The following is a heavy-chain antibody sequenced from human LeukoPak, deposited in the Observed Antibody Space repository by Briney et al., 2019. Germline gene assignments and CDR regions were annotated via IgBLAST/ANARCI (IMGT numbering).Heavy chain of an antibody. CDR3: ARGAYSSSWLNFDY. CDR1: GFTFSSYA. Sequence: PGGSLRLSCAASGFTFSSYAMTWVRQTPGKGLEWVSDINGSGGSTYYADSVKGRFTISRDNSKNTLYLQMNSLRAADTAVYYYARGAYSSSWLNFDYWGQGTLVTVSS. V-gene: IGHV3-23*01. D-gene: IGHD6-13*01. J-gene: IGHJ4*02. CDR2: INGSGGST.